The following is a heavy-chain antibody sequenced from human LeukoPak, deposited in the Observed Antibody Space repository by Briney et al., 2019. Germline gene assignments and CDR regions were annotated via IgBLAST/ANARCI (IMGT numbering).Heavy chain of an antibody. CDR1: EFTFSDYY. Sequence: GGSLRLSCGASEFTFSDYYMSWIRQAPGMGLEWVSYISSGGSTIYYADSVKGRFTISRDNARNSLYLQMNSLRAEDTALYYCARGARYSGYDHDAFDIWGQGTKVTVSS. CDR2: ISSGGSTI. D-gene: IGHD5-12*01. CDR3: ARGARYSGYDHDAFDI. J-gene: IGHJ3*02. V-gene: IGHV3-11*01.